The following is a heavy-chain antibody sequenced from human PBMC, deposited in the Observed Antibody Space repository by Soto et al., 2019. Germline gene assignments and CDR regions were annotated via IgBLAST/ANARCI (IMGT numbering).Heavy chain of an antibody. V-gene: IGHV4-59*01. J-gene: IGHJ6*03. CDR1: GGSISSYY. CDR3: ASGPKLGYCSGGSCYSDPYYYYYMDV. Sequence: SETLSLTCTVSGGSISSYYWSWIRQPPGKGLEWIGYIYYSGSTNYNPSLKSRVTISVDTSKNQFSLKLSSVTAADTAVYYCASGPKLGYCSGGSCYSDPYYYYYMDVWGKGTTVTVSS. CDR2: IYYSGST. D-gene: IGHD2-15*01.